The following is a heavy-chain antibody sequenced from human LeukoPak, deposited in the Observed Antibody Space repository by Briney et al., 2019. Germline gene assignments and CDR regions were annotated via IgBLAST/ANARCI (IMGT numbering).Heavy chain of an antibody. J-gene: IGHJ4*02. CDR3: ARLSMGCSSTSCYPRYFDY. D-gene: IGHD2-2*01. CDR1: GYSFTSYW. V-gene: IGHV5-51*01. Sequence: GESLKISCKGSGYSFTSYWIGWVRQMPGKGLEWMGIIYPGDSDTRYSPSFQGQVTISADKSISTAYLQWSSLKASDTAMYYCARLSMGCSSTSCYPRYFDYWGQGTLVTVSS. CDR2: IYPGDSDT.